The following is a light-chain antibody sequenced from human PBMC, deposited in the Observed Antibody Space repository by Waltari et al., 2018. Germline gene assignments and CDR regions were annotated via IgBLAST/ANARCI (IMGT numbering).Light chain of an antibody. CDR1: QGISSY. CDR2: AAS. J-gene: IGKJ1*01. V-gene: IGKV1-8*01. CDR3: QKYYSYPRT. Sequence: AIRMTQSPSSLSASTGDRVTITCRAIQGISSYLAWYQQKPGKAPKLLIYAASSLQSGVPSRFSGSGSVTDFTLTISCLPSEDFATYYCQKYYSYPRTFGQGTKVEIK.